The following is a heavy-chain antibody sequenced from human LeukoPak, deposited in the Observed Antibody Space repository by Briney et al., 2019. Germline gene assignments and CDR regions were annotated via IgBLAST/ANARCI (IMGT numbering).Heavy chain of an antibody. CDR2: ISLDGSNK. Sequence: PGGSLRLSCAASGFTFSSYGMHWVRQAPGKGLEWVALISLDGSNKDYAESVKGRFTISRDSSKNTLYLQMNSLRAEDTAVYYCAKDGEVSWFGPESYWGQGTLVAVSS. D-gene: IGHD3-10*01. V-gene: IGHV3-30*18. CDR3: AKDGEVSWFGPESY. CDR1: GFTFSSYG. J-gene: IGHJ4*02.